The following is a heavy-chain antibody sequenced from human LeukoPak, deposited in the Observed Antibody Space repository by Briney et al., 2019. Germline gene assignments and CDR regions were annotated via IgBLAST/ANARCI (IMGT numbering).Heavy chain of an antibody. Sequence: PSETLSLTCTVSGGSISSGDYYWSWIRQPPGKGLEWIGYIYYSGSTNYNPSLKSRVTISVDTSKNQFSLKLSSVTAADTAVYYCAREIHGDYYFDYWGQGTLVTVSS. D-gene: IGHD3-3*01. J-gene: IGHJ4*02. CDR3: AREIHGDYYFDY. CDR2: IYYSGST. CDR1: GGSISSGDYY. V-gene: IGHV4-61*08.